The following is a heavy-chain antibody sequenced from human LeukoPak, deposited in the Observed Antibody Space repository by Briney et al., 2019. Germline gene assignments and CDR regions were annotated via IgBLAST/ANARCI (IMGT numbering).Heavy chain of an antibody. D-gene: IGHD1-7*01. CDR3: AKSLNAFELGDAFDL. Sequence: GGSLRLSCAASGFTFSSYSMNWVRQAPGKGLEWVAVISFDGSNKYYADSVKGRFTISRDNSKNTLFLHMNSLRAQDTAVYYCAKSLNAFELGDAFDLWGQGTMVTVSS. J-gene: IGHJ3*01. V-gene: IGHV3-30*18. CDR1: GFTFSSYS. CDR2: ISFDGSNK.